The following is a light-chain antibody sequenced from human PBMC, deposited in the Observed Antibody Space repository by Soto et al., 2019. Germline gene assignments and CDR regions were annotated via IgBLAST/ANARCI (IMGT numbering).Light chain of an antibody. CDR1: RDISNS. CDR2: GAS. J-gene: IGKJ1*01. V-gene: IGKV1D-16*01. Sequence: DVQMTQSPSSVSASIGDRLTIXXRASRDISNSLAWDQQTPGKAPKIXPRGASSLHRGVPSRFSGGGAGTEFTLTISSLQPEDFATYSCQQYNSDSQTFGQGTKVDIK. CDR3: QQYNSDSQT.